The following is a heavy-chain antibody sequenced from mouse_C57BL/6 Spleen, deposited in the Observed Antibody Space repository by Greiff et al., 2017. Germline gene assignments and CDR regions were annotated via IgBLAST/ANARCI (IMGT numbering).Heavy chain of an antibody. CDR2: INPNNGGT. J-gene: IGHJ3*01. Sequence: VQLKESGPELVKPGASVKISCKASGYTFTDYYVNWVKQSHGKSLEWIGDINPNNGGTSYNQKFKGKATLTVDKSSSTAYMELRSLTSEDSAVYYCARAGYYYGGFAYWGQGTLVTVSA. CDR1: GYTFTDYY. V-gene: IGHV1-26*01. CDR3: ARAGYYYGGFAY. D-gene: IGHD1-1*01.